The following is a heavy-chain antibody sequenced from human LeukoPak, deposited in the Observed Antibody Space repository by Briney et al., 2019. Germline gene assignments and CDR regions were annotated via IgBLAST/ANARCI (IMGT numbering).Heavy chain of an antibody. CDR3: AKDGGLWVSAHWGDS. CDR2: ITTSDGNT. D-gene: IGHD7-27*01. CDR1: GFSLGSFA. J-gene: IGHJ4*02. V-gene: IGHV3-23*01. Sequence: GGSLRLSRAASGFSLGSFAMRWVRQAPGKGLEWVSTITTSDGNTYYADSVKGRFTVSRDNSKNTLFLQMNSLRAEDTAVYYCAKDGGLWVSAHWGDSWGRGTLVTVSS.